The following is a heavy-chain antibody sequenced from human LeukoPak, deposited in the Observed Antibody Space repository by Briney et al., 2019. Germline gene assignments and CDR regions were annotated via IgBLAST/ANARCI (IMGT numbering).Heavy chain of an antibody. CDR1: GFSFDEYA. CDR2: ISLNSGSI. CDR3: VKDTAPEYYYDSSGYFQQ. Sequence: GGSLRLSCAAPGFSFDEYAMHWVRQAPGKGLEWVSGISLNSGSIGYADAVKGRFTISRDNAKNSLFLHMKSLRVEDTAFYYCVKDTAPEYYYDSSGYFQQWGQGALVTVSS. V-gene: IGHV3-9*01. J-gene: IGHJ1*01. D-gene: IGHD3-22*01.